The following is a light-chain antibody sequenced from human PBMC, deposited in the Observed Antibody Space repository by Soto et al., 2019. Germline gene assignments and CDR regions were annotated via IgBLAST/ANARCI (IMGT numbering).Light chain of an antibody. CDR2: GAS. V-gene: IGKV3-15*01. CDR3: QQYTNWPPYT. CDR1: QSVSTN. J-gene: IGKJ2*01. Sequence: EIVMTQSPATLSVSPGERATLSCRASQSVSTNFAWYQQKPGQYPRLLIYGASTRATGIPARFSGSGSETEFTLTNSSLQSEDFAVYYCQQYTNWPPYTFGQGTNLEIK.